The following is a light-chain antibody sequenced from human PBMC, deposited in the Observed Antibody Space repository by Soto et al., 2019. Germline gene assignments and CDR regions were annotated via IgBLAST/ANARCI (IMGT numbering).Light chain of an antibody. J-gene: IGKJ4*01. CDR3: QQYGSSPPT. CDR2: GAS. Sequence: EIVLTQSPGTLSLSPGERATLSCRASQSVYKNFLAWYQQKPGQAPRLLINGASNRATGIPDRFSGSGSGTYFSLTIDRLEPEDFAVYFCQQYGSSPPTFGRGTKVAIK. V-gene: IGKV3-20*01. CDR1: QSVYKNF.